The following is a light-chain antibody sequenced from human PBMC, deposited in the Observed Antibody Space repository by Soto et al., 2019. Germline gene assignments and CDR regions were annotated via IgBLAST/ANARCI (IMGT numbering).Light chain of an antibody. CDR3: QQYGSSPT. Sequence: EIVLTQSPGTLSLSPGEIATLSFRTSQTLSSNNLAWYQQKPGQAPRLLIFGASNRAAGIPDRFSGSGSGTDFTLTISRLEPEDFAVYYCQQYGSSPTFGQGTKVDTK. CDR1: QTLSSNN. J-gene: IGKJ1*01. V-gene: IGKV3-20*01. CDR2: GAS.